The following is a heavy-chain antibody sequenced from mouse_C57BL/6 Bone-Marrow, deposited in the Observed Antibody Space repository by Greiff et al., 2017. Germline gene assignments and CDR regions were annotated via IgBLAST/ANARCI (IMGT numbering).Heavy chain of an antibody. Sequence: QVQLQQPGAELVRPGSSVKLSCKASGYTFTSYWMHWVKQRPIQGLEWIGNIDPSDSETHYNQKFKDKATLSVDKSSSTAYMQLSGLTSEDSAVFYCARWTDLAYWGQGTMVTVSA. CDR3: ARWTDLAY. CDR1: GYTFTSYW. V-gene: IGHV1-52*01. CDR2: IDPSDSET. J-gene: IGHJ3*01.